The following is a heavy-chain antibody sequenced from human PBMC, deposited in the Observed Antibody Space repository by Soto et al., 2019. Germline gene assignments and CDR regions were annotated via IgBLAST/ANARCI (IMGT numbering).Heavy chain of an antibody. D-gene: IGHD2-15*01. CDR3: ARDGVVVRVAAKVGNFYYCMDA. CDR1: GGTFSSYS. Sequence: SSMQVSCKASGGTFSSYSISWVRQAPGQGLEWMGGIIPIFGTANYAQKFQGRVTITADESTSTAYMELSSLRSEDTAVYYCARDGVVVRVAAKVGNFYYCMDAWGQGTMVTVSS. V-gene: IGHV1-69*13. CDR2: IIPIFGTA. J-gene: IGHJ6*02.